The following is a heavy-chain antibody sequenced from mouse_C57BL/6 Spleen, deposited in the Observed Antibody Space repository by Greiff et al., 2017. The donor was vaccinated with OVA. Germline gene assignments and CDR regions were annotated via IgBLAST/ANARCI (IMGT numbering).Heavy chain of an antibody. J-gene: IGHJ3*01. V-gene: IGHV1-63*01. D-gene: IGHD4-1*01. CDR3: GRCNWDAGFAY. CDR1: GYTFTNYW. CDR2: IYPGGGYT. Sequence: VQLQQPGAELVRPGTSVKMSCKASGYTFTNYWIGWAKQRPGHGLEWIGDIYPGGGYTNYNEKFKGKATLTVDKSSSTAYMQISSLTSEDSAIYCCGRCNWDAGFAYWGQGTLVTVSA.